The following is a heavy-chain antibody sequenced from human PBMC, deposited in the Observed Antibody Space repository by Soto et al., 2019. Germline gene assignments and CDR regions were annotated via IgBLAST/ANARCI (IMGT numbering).Heavy chain of an antibody. CDR2: IDGSGDST. CDR3: AKDRGWTYYFDY. Sequence: GGSLRLSCATSGFPFRNYAMSWVRQTPGKGLEWVSAIDGSGDSTYYADSVKGRFTISRDNSGNTLYLQMDSLRAEDTAMYFCAKDRGWTYYFDYWGQGALVTVSS. V-gene: IGHV3-23*01. J-gene: IGHJ4*02. CDR1: GFPFRNYA. D-gene: IGHD6-19*01.